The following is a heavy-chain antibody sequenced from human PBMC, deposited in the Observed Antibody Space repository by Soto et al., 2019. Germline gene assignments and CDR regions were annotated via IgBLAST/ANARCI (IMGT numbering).Heavy chain of an antibody. CDR3: ARSIYGSGSYYPLPDY. D-gene: IGHD3-10*01. J-gene: IGHJ4*02. V-gene: IGHV1-18*01. CDR1: GYTFTSYG. Sequence: QVQLVQSGAEVKKPGASVKVSCKASGYTFTSYGISWVRQAPGQGLEWMGWISAYNGNTNYAQKLQGRVTMTTDTXTXXAYMELRSLRSDDTAVYYCARSIYGSGSYYPLPDYWGQGTLVTVSS. CDR2: ISAYNGNT.